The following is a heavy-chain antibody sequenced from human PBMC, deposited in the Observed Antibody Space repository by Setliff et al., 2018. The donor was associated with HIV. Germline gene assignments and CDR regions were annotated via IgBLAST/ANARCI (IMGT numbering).Heavy chain of an antibody. Sequence: SFPSSGYTFTNYDSNWGRQVPGQGLEWMGRMNPDSGLTDYAPKLQGRVIMTRNTSITTAYMQVTRLRSDDTAVYYCARDFGQDPILYYFDYWGQGTLVTVSS. CDR1: GYTFTNYD. V-gene: IGHV1-8*01. D-gene: IGHD2-8*02. CDR3: ARDFGQDPILYYFDY. CDR2: MNPDSGLT. J-gene: IGHJ4*02.